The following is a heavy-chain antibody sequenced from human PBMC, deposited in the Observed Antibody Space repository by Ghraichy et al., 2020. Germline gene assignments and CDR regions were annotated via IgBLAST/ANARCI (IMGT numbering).Heavy chain of an antibody. CDR3: ACGIVANDAFDI. CDR2: ISSSSSYI. J-gene: IGHJ3*02. CDR1: GFTFSSYS. Sequence: GSLRLSCAASGFTFSSYSMNWVRQAPGKGLEWVSSISSSSSYIYYADSVKGRFTISRDNAKNSLYLQMNSLRAEDTAVYYCACGIVANDAFDIWGQGTMVTVSS. V-gene: IGHV3-21*01. D-gene: IGHD1-26*01.